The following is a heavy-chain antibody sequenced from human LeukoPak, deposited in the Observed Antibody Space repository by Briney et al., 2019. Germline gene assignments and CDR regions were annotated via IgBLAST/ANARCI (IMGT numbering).Heavy chain of an antibody. CDR1: GFTFSSYW. D-gene: IGHD3-3*01. V-gene: IGHV3-7*01. CDR2: IKQDGSEK. CDR3: ARRITIFGVAYDY. J-gene: IGHJ4*02. Sequence: GGSLRLSCAASGFTFSSYWMSWVREGPGKGLEWVANIKQDGSEKYYVDSVKGRFTISRDNAKNSLYLQMNSLRAEDTAVYYCARRITIFGVAYDYWGQGTLVTVSS.